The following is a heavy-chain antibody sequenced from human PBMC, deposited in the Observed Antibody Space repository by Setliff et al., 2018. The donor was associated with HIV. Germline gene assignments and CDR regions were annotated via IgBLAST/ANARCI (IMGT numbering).Heavy chain of an antibody. CDR3: AKGSRTYKAPLEN. V-gene: IGHV3-30*18. D-gene: IGHD1-1*01. CDR1: GFTFSDHY. Sequence: GGSLRLSCAASGFTFSDHYMDWVRQAPGKGLEWVALISYGGRNKYYGDSVKGRFTISRDDSKSTLYLQMNSLRPEDTAFYYCAKGSRTYKAPLENWGQGILVTVSS. CDR2: ISYGGRNK. J-gene: IGHJ4*02.